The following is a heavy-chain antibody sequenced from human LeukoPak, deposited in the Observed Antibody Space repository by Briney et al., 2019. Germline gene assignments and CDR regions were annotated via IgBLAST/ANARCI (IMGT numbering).Heavy chain of an antibody. D-gene: IGHD1-1*01. CDR3: ARGATISETGYFDF. V-gene: IGHV4-34*01. CDR2: IDHRGDT. Sequence: TSETLSLTCAVYGGSFSRYYWSWIRQSPGKGLEWIAEIDHRGDTNYNPSAKSRVTISVDTSKNQFSLKVRSLSAADTAVYYCARGATISETGYFDFWGQGTLVTVSS. J-gene: IGHJ4*03. CDR1: GGSFSRYY.